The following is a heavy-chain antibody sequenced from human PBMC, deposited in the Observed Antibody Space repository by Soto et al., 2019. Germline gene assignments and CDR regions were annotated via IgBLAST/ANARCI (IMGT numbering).Heavy chain of an antibody. CDR1: GFTFDNYA. J-gene: IGHJ4*02. CDR2: ISWNSNTI. V-gene: IGHV3-9*01. CDR3: TKDTGPN. Sequence: EVQLVESGGGLVQPGRSLRLSCAASGFTFDNYAMHWVRQAPGKGLEWVSGISWNSNTIAYADSVKGRFTISRDNAKNSLYLQMISLRAEDTAFYYCTKDTGPNWGQGTLVTVSS.